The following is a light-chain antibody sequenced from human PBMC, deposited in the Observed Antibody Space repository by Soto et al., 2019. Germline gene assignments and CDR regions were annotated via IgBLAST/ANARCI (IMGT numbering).Light chain of an antibody. CDR2: DVS. CDR1: SSDVGSYNL. V-gene: IGLV2-14*02. J-gene: IGLJ2*01. Sequence: QSALTQPASVSGSPGQSITISCTGTSSDVGSYNLVSWYQQHPGKAPKLMIYDVSNRPSGVSNRFSGSKSGSTASLTISGFQAEDEDDYYCSSYTSSSAPELFGGGTKLTVL. CDR3: SSYTSSSAPEL.